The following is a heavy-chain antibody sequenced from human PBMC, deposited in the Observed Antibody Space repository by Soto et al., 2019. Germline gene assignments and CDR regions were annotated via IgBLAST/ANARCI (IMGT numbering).Heavy chain of an antibody. CDR3: ARGRYLQLPDY. CDR2: ISTSSTYT. CDR1: GFTFSDYY. Sequence: QVQLVESGGGLVKPGGSLRLSCAASGFTFSDYYMSWVRQAPGKGLEWVSSISTSSTYTNYADSVKGRFTISRDNAKNSLYLQMNSLRAEDTAVYYCARGRYLQLPDYWGQGTLVTVSS. D-gene: IGHD3-9*01. J-gene: IGHJ4*02. V-gene: IGHV3-11*05.